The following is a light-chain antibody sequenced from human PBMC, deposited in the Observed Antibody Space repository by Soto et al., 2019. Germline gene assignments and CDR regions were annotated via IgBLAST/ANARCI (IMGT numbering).Light chain of an antibody. CDR2: GAS. Sequence: EIVMTQSPATLSVSPGERATLSCRASQSVSSNLAWYQQKPGQAPRLLIYGASTRATGIPARFSGSGSGTEFTLTISRRQSEDFAVYYCQQYNNWPTFGPGTKVDIK. CDR3: QQYNNWPT. CDR1: QSVSSN. J-gene: IGKJ3*01. V-gene: IGKV3-15*01.